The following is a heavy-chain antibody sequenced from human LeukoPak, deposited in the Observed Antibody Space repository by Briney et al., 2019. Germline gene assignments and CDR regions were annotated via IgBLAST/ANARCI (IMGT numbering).Heavy chain of an antibody. CDR3: ARTPYDFWSGYWRTQFGY. CDR2: IYYSGST. CDR1: GGSISSSSYY. D-gene: IGHD3-3*01. V-gene: IGHV4-39*01. J-gene: IGHJ4*01. Sequence: PSETLSLTCTVSGGSISSSSYYWGWIRQPPGKGLEWIGSIYYSGSTYYNPSLKSRVTISVDTSKNQFSLKLSSVTAADTAVYYCARTPYDFWSGYWRTQFGYWGQGTLVTVSS.